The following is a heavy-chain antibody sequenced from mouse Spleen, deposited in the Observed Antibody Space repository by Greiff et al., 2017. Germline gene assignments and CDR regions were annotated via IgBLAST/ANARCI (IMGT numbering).Heavy chain of an antibody. CDR3: TTYGYDVTWFAY. V-gene: IGHV1-5*01. CDR1: GYTFTSYW. J-gene: IGHJ3*01. CDR2: IYPGNSDT. D-gene: IGHD2-2*01. Sequence: VQLQQSGTVLARPGASVKMSCKTSGYTFTSYWMHWVKQRPGQGLEWIGAIYPGNSDTSYNQKFKGKAKLTAVTSASTAYMELSSLTNEDSAVYYCTTYGYDVTWFAYWGQGTLVTVSA.